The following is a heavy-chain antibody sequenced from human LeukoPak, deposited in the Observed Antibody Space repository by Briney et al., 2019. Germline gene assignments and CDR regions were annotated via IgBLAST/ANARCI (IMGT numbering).Heavy chain of an antibody. CDR1: GGTFSSYA. V-gene: IGHV1-69*06. J-gene: IGHJ4*02. CDR2: IIPIFGTA. D-gene: IGHD6-19*01. Sequence: ASVKVSCKASGGTFSSYAISWVRQAPGQGLEWMGGIIPIFGTANYAQKFQGRATITADKSTSTAYMELSSLRSEDTAVYYRAREGYSSGWYNYFDYWGQGTLVTVSS. CDR3: AREGYSSGWYNYFDY.